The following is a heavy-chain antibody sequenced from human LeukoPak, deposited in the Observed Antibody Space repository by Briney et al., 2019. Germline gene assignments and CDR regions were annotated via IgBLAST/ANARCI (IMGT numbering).Heavy chain of an antibody. D-gene: IGHD6-6*01. CDR3: AKDVRAIAPRYFDF. J-gene: IGHJ4*02. CDR1: GLTFSSYA. CDR2: ISGGGGST. Sequence: GGSLRLSCAASGLTFSSYAMSWVRQAPGKGLEWVSGISGGGGSTYYADSVKGRFTITRDNSNDTLYLQMNSLRAEDTALYYCAKDVRAIAPRYFDFWGQGTLVTVSS. V-gene: IGHV3-23*01.